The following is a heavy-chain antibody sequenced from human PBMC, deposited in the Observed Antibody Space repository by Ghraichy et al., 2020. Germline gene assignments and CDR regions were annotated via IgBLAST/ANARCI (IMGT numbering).Heavy chain of an antibody. CDR3: VAIYYGGNSKAAY. J-gene: IGHJ4*02. CDR1: GGSFSDYF. V-gene: IGHV4-34*01. D-gene: IGHD4-23*01. CDR2: VSHSGST. Sequence: SETLSLTCSVYGGSFSDYFWGWIRHPPGKGLEWIGEVSHSGSTSYNPSLKSRVTISVDTSRNQFSLQVGSVTAADTAVYYCVAIYYGGNSKAAYWGQGNLVTVSS.